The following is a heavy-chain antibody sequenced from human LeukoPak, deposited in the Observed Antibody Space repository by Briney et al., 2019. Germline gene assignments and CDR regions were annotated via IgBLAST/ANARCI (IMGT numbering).Heavy chain of an antibody. J-gene: IGHJ5*01. CDR2: ISSSSTYI. CDR3: ARDRVVSGRFGEVAS. D-gene: IGHD3-10*01. Sequence: GGSLRLSCAASGFTFSSYSMNWVRQAPGKGLEWVSFISSSSTYIYYADSVRGRFTISRDDAKNSLYLQMSSLRADDTAVYYCARDRVVSGRFGEVASWGQGTLVTVSS. CDR1: GFTFSSYS. V-gene: IGHV3-21*01.